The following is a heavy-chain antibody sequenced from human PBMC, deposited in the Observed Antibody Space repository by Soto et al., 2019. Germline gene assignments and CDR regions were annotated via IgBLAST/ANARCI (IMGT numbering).Heavy chain of an antibody. CDR3: ARDGSILEWVNPPPFDY. Sequence: HPGGSLRLSCAASGFTFSSYAMHWVRQAPGKGLEWVAVISYDGSNKYYADSVKGRFTISRDNSKNTLYLQTNSLRAEDTAVYYCARDGSILEWVNPPPFDYWGQGTLVTVSS. CDR1: GFTFSSYA. J-gene: IGHJ4*02. CDR2: ISYDGSNK. V-gene: IGHV3-30-3*01. D-gene: IGHD3-3*01.